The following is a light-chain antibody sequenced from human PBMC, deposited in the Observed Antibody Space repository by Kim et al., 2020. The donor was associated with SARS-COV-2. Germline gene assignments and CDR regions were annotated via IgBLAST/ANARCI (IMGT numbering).Light chain of an antibody. V-gene: IGLV1-44*01. CDR1: SPNIGSNT. J-gene: IGLJ7*01. Sequence: QSVLTQPPSASGTPGQRVTISCSGSSPNIGSNTVNWYQQVPGTAPKLLIYSSNQRPSGVPDRFSGSKSGTSASLAITGLQAEDEADYSCQSYDSSLSHAVFGEGTQLTVL. CDR3: QSYDSSLSHAV. CDR2: SSN.